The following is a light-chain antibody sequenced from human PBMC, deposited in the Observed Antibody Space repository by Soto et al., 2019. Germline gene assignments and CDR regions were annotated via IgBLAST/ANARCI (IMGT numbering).Light chain of an antibody. CDR1: QSVSSY. Sequence: EIVLTQSPATLSLSPGERATLSCRASQSVSSYLAWYQQKPGQAPRFLIYDASNRATRIPARFSGSGSGTDFTLTISSLEPEDSGLYDCQQRWRWPSNTFGQGTKVDIK. V-gene: IGKV3-11*01. J-gene: IGKJ1*01. CDR2: DAS. CDR3: QQRWRWPSNT.